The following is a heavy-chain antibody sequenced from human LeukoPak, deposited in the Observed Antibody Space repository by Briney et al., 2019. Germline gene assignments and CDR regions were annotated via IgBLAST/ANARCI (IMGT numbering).Heavy chain of an antibody. Sequence: KASETLSPTCAVYGGSFSGYYWSWIRQPPGKGLEWIGEINHSGSTNYNPSLKSRVTISVDTSKNQFSLKLSSVTAADTAVYYCARIQLGYCSSTSCYNLPGVRFDPWGQGTLVTVSS. CDR1: GGSFSGYY. CDR2: INHSGST. D-gene: IGHD2-2*02. J-gene: IGHJ5*02. CDR3: ARIQLGYCSSTSCYNLPGVRFDP. V-gene: IGHV4-34*01.